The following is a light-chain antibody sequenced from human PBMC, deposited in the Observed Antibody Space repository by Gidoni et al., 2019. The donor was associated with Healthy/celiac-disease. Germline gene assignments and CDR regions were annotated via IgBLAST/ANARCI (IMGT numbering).Light chain of an antibody. V-gene: IGKV2-28*01. Sequence: DSVMTQSPLTLPATPGAPASISCRSSHRLLHSNGYNYLAWYLQKPGQSPQLLIYLGSNRASGVPDRFSGSGSGTDFTLKISRVEAEDFGVYYCMQALQTPFTFGQGTKLEIK. J-gene: IGKJ2*01. CDR2: LGS. CDR1: HRLLHSNGYNY. CDR3: MQALQTPFT.